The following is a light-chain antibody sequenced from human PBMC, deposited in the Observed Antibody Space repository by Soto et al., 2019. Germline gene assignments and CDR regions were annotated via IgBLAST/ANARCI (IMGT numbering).Light chain of an antibody. CDR1: SSTIGAGYD. CDR3: QSYDSSLSGSRV. J-gene: IGLJ3*02. V-gene: IGLV1-40*01. CDR2: ANR. Sequence: QPVLTQPPSVSGAPGQRVTISCTGSSSTIGAGYDVHWYQQLPGSAPKLLVYANRYRPSGVPDRFSGSKAGTSASLAITGLQAEDEADYYCQSYDSSLSGSRVFGGGTKLTVL.